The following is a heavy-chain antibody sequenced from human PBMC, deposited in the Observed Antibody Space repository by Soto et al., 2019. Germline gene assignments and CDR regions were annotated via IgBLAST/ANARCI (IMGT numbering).Heavy chain of an antibody. J-gene: IGHJ6*02. D-gene: IGHD4-17*01. CDR1: GGTLRNYG. CDR3: SRGDATNIVVTTYYGMDV. Sequence: QVQLVQSGAEVKKPGSSVRVSCKASGGTLRNYGISWVRQAPGQGLEWMGGIITVFGTANYSQKFQGRVTITADESTSTVYMEVTSLGSEDTAVYYCSRGDATNIVVTTYYGMDVWGQGTTVTFSS. CDR2: IITVFGTA. V-gene: IGHV1-69*12.